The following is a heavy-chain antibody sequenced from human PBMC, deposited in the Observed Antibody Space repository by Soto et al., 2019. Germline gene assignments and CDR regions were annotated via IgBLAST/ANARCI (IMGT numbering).Heavy chain of an antibody. CDR2: IYPGDSDT. Sequence: GESLKISCKGSGYSFTSYWIGWVRQMPGKGLEWMGIIYPGDSDTRYSPSFQGQVTISADKSISTAYLQWSSLKASDTAMYYCASTRRDCGGDCYDAFDIWGQGTMVTVSS. V-gene: IGHV5-51*01. D-gene: IGHD2-21*01. CDR1: GYSFTSYW. CDR3: ASTRRDCGGDCYDAFDI. J-gene: IGHJ3*02.